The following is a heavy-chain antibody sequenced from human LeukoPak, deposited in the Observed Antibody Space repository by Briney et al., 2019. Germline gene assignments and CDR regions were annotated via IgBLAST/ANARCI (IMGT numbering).Heavy chain of an antibody. CDR2: IRYDSTTK. D-gene: IGHD2-15*01. V-gene: IGHV3-30*02. CDR1: GFTLSNYG. J-gene: IGHJ2*01. CDR3: TKDRSQAPHWYFDL. Sequence: GGSLRLSCAASGFTLSNYGVEWVRQAPGRGLEWVAFIRYDSTTKYYADSVKGRFTISRDNSKNTLYPQMNSLRVEDTAVYYCTKDRSQAPHWYFDLWGRGTLVTVSS.